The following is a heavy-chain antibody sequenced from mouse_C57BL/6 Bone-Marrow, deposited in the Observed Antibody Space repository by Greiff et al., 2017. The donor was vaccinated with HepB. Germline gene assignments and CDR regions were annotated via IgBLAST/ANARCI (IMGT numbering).Heavy chain of an antibody. D-gene: IGHD1-1*01. CDR2: IYPRSGNT. CDR3: ARMGYYGSSSLAY. CDR1: GYTFTSYG. J-gene: IGHJ3*01. Sequence: VQLQQSGAELARPGASVKLSCKASGYTFTSYGISWVKQRTGQGLEWIGEIYPRSGNTYYNEKFKGEATLTADKSSSTAYMELRSLTSEDSAVYFCARMGYYGSSSLAYWGQGTLVTVSA. V-gene: IGHV1-81*01.